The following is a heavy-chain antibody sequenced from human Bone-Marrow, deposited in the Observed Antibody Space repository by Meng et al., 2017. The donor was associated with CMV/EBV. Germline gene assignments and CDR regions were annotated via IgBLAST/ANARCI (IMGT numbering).Heavy chain of an antibody. Sequence: SETLSLTCTVSGDSISTYYWSWIRQPPGKGLEWIAYIYYSGSTNYSPSLKSRVTISVDTSKNLFSLKLSSVTAADTAVYYCARGYILRSIVVVIAMGLTDWGQGTLVTVSS. D-gene: IGHD2-21*01. CDR3: ARGYILRSIVVVIAMGLTD. CDR1: GDSISTYY. CDR2: IYYSGST. V-gene: IGHV4-59*12. J-gene: IGHJ4*02.